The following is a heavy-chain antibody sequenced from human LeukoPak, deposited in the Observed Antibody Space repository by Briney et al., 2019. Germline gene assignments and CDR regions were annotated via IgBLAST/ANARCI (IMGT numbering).Heavy chain of an antibody. V-gene: IGHV4-38-2*02. J-gene: IGHJ4*02. CDR3: ARMIAVAGNPYFDY. Sequence: SETLSLTCTVSGYSISSGYYWGWIRQPPGKGLEWIGSIYHSGSTYYNPSLKSRVTISVDTSKNQFSLKLSSVTAADTAVYYCARMIAVAGNPYFDYWGLGTLVTVSS. CDR2: IYHSGST. D-gene: IGHD6-19*01. CDR1: GYSISSGYY.